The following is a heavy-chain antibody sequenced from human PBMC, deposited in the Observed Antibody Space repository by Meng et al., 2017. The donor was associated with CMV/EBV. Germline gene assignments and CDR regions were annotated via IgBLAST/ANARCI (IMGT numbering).Heavy chain of an antibody. J-gene: IGHJ4*02. CDR1: GSPFTGYY. V-gene: IGHV1-2*02. CDR2: TNPASGDT. Sequence: SGSPFTGYYIPWARQAPGQGLEWMGWTNPASGDTILAQKFQGRVTMTRDTSLTTAYMELNRLRSDDTAVYYCATSSVEVMIYAGLDYWGQGTLVTVSS. CDR3: ATSSVEVMIYAGLDY. D-gene: IGHD2/OR15-2a*01.